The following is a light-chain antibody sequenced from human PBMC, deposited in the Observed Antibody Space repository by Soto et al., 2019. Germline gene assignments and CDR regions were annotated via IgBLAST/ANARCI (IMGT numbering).Light chain of an antibody. Sequence: QSALTQPASVSGSPGQSITISCTGTSGDVGTYNLVSWYQHHPGKAPKLMIYEGSNRPSGVSHRFSGSQSGNTASLTISGLQADDEADYYCSSYAGAVAFGGGTKLTV. J-gene: IGLJ2*01. CDR3: SSYAGAVA. CDR2: EGS. CDR1: SGDVGTYNL. V-gene: IGLV2-23*01.